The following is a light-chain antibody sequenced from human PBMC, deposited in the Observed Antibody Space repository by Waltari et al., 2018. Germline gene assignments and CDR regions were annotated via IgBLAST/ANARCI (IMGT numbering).Light chain of an antibody. Sequence: DIQLTQSPSFLSVSLGASVTITCRASRGISSYFAWYQQKPGKAPKIMIYDASTLESGVPSRFSGSGSETEFTLTISSLQPEDFATYYCQQFHTYPYTFGQGTELEVK. J-gene: IGKJ2*01. CDR3: QQFHTYPYT. CDR2: DAS. V-gene: IGKV1-9*01. CDR1: RGISSY.